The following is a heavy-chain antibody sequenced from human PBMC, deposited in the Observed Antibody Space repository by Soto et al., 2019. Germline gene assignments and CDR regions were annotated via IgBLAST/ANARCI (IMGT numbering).Heavy chain of an antibody. Sequence: SETLSLTCTVSGGSISSGDYYWSWIRQPPGKGREWIGYIYYSGSTYYKPSLKSRVTISVDTSKNQFSLNLSSVTAADTAVYYCAREGPNCSAAPPGCVDFWGQATLVTVSS. J-gene: IGHJ3*01. CDR3: AREGPNCSAAPPGCVDF. CDR2: IYYSGST. CDR1: GGSISSGDYY. D-gene: IGHD2-15*01. V-gene: IGHV4-30-4*01.